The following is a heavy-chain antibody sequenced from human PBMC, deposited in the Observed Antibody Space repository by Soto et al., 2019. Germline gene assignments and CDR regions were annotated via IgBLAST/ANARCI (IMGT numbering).Heavy chain of an antibody. CDR1: GYIFVNYG. Sequence: QVQLVQSGDEVKKPGASVKVSCKASGYIFVNYGIAWVRQAPGQGLEWMGWISPYTGNTHSATKVQSRLTMTTDTATSTAYMDLGSLTSDDTAVYYCVMVDNYVTPTPQDGWGQGTTVTVSS. CDR2: ISPYTGNT. D-gene: IGHD3-16*01. CDR3: VMVDNYVTPTPQDG. V-gene: IGHV1-18*01. J-gene: IGHJ6*02.